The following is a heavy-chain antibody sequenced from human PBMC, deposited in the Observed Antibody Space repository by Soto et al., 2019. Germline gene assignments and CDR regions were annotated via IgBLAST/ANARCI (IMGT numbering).Heavy chain of an antibody. CDR3: VREDDGGDRDYYGLDV. CDR1: GGSISSYY. CDR2: IYDSGST. D-gene: IGHD2-21*02. Sequence: SETLSLTCIVSGGSISSYYWSWIRQPPGKGLEWIGYIYDSGSTKYNPSLKSRVTISVDTSKNLFSLKVSSVTAADTAVYFCVREDDGGDRDYYGLDVWGQGTMVTVSS. V-gene: IGHV4-59*12. J-gene: IGHJ6*02.